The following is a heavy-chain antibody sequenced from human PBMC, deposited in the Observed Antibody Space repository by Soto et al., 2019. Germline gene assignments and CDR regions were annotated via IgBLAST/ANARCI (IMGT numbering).Heavy chain of an antibody. Sequence: EVQLVESGGDLVQPGGSLRLSCAASGFTFSTYWMHWVRQAPVKGLVWVSRINSDGSSTSYADSVKGRFTISRDNAKNTLYLQMNSLRADDTAVYYCAKAWEVNWFDPWGQGTLVTVSS. CDR3: AKAWEVNWFDP. D-gene: IGHD1-26*01. V-gene: IGHV3-74*01. J-gene: IGHJ5*02. CDR2: INSDGSST. CDR1: GFTFSTYW.